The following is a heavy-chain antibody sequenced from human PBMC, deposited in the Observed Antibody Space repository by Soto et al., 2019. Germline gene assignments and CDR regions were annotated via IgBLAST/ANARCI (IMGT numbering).Heavy chain of an antibody. Sequence: PGGSLRLSCAASGFTFSSYAMSWFRQAPGKGLEWVGFIRSKAYGGTTEYAASVKGRFTISRDDSKSIAYLQMNSLKTEDTAVYYCTRPNRSQTRIWAYWGQGTLVTVSS. CDR1: GFTFSSYA. J-gene: IGHJ4*02. CDR3: TRPNRSQTRIWAY. V-gene: IGHV3-49*03. D-gene: IGHD1-20*01. CDR2: IRSKAYGGTT.